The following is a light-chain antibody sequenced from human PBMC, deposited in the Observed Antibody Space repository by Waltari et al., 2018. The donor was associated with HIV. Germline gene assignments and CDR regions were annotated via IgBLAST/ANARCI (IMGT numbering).Light chain of an antibody. CDR3: QSYDSNDPWV. V-gene: IGLV6-57*04. CDR1: SGNIASNY. J-gene: IGLJ3*02. Sequence: NFKLTQPLSVSESPGKTVTISCTRSSGNIASNYVQWYQQRPGRAPTAVIYEDNQRPSGVPDRFSGSIDSSSNSASLTISGRKTEDEADYYCQSYDSNDPWVFGGGTKLTVL. CDR2: EDN.